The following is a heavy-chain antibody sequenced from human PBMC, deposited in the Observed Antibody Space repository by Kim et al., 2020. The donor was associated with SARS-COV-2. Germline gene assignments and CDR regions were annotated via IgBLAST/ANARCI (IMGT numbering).Heavy chain of an antibody. V-gene: IGHV3-23*01. CDR3: MKGGWGWIWDH. CDR1: GFTFTGHA. J-gene: IGHJ4*02. Sequence: GGSLRLSCTTSGFTFTGHAMSWVRQAPGKGLEWVSSIDGSDGTTYYVDSVMGRFTISRDDSKNTLYLQMSALRGDDTAVYYCMKGGWGWIWDHWGQGTLV. CDR2: IDGSDGTT. D-gene: IGHD2-21*01.